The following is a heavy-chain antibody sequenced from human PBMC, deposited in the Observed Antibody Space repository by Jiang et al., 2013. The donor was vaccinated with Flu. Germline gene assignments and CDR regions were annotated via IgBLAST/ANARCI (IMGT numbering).Heavy chain of an antibody. V-gene: IGHV4-4*02. D-gene: IGHD6-6*01. CDR2: T. J-gene: IGHJ4*02. CDR3: ARDLRSSSSLDY. Sequence: TNYNPSLKSRVTISVDKSKNQFSLKLSSVTAADTAVYYCARDLRSSSSLDYWGQGTLVTVSS.